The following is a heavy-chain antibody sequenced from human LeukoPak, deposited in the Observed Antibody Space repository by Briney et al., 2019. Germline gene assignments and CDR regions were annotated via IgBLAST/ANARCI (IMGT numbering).Heavy chain of an antibody. J-gene: IGHJ3*02. CDR3: ARDRPYYSSGWLDAFDI. CDR1: GGTFSSYA. D-gene: IGHD6-19*01. Sequence: SVKVSCKASGGTFSSYAISWVRQAPGQGLGWVGRIIPIFVTANYAQKFQGRVTITTDESTSTAYMELSRLRSEDTAVYYCARDRPYYSSGWLDAFDIWGQGAMVTVSS. CDR2: IIPIFVTA. V-gene: IGHV1-69*05.